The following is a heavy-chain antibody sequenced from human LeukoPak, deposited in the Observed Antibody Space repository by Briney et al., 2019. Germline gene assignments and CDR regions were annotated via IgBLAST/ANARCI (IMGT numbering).Heavy chain of an antibody. V-gene: IGHV3-9*01. CDR2: ISWNSGSI. Sequence: PGGSLRLSCAASGFTFDDYAMHWVRQAPGKGLEWVSGISWNSGSIGYADSVKGRFTISRDNSKNTLYLQMNSLRAEDTAVYYCAREATIQHYCSGGSCYSGWFDPWGQGTLVTVSS. CDR3: AREATIQHYCSGGSCYSGWFDP. J-gene: IGHJ5*02. D-gene: IGHD2-15*01. CDR1: GFTFDDYA.